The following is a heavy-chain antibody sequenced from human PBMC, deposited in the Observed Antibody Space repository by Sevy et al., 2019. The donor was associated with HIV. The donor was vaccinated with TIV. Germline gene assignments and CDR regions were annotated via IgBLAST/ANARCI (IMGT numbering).Heavy chain of an antibody. J-gene: IGHJ5*01. CDR1: GGSITSLY. CDR2: IYYNGHI. Sequence: SETLSLTCTVSGGSITSLYWNWIRQPPGKGLEWIANIYYNGHINYNPSLKSRVTLSLDPSKNQFSLRLSSVTAADTAMYYCAGENAWGRGYSGGQGTLVTVSS. V-gene: IGHV4-59*11. CDR3: AGENAWGRGYS. D-gene: IGHD1-26*01.